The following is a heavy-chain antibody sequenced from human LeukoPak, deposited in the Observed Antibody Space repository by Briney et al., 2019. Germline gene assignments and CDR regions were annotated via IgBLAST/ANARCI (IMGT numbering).Heavy chain of an antibody. CDR1: GGSFSGYY. D-gene: IGHD5-18*01. CDR2: INHSGST. Sequence: SETLSLTCAVSGGSFSGYYWSWIRQPPGKGLEWMGEINHSGSTNYNPSLKSRVTISVDTSKNQFSLKLSSVTAADTAVYYCARGKYNRGYSYGNFDYWGQGTLVTVSS. CDR3: ARGKYNRGYSYGNFDY. V-gene: IGHV4-34*01. J-gene: IGHJ4*02.